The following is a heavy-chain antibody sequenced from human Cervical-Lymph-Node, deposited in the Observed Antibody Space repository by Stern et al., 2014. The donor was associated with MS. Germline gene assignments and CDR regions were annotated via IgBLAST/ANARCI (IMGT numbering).Heavy chain of an antibody. J-gene: IGHJ6*02. CDR3: ARNGHYYYALDV. CDR2: IKQDGSEK. V-gene: IGHV3-7*01. Sequence: EVHLVESGGGLVQPGGSLRLSCAASGFTFSSYWMSWVRQAPGKGLEWVANIKQDGSEKYCVDSVRGRFTISRDNAKNSLYLQMNSLRAEDTAVYYCARNGHYYYALDVWGQGTTVTVSS. CDR1: GFTFSSYW.